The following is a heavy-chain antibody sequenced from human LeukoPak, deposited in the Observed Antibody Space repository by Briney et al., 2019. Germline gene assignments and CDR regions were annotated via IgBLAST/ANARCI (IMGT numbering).Heavy chain of an antibody. CDR2: ISHSGST. Sequence: SETLSLTCAVSGASFSGYYWNWIRQPPGKGLEWMGDISHSGSTTYNPSLKSRVTISVDASNTQFSLKLSSVTAADTAVYYCARIYGGVWGSSRYWYNWFDTSGDGTLVTVSS. D-gene: IGHD3-16*02. CDR3: ARIYGGVWGSSRYWYNWFDT. CDR1: GASFSGYY. J-gene: IGHJ5*01. V-gene: IGHV4-34*01.